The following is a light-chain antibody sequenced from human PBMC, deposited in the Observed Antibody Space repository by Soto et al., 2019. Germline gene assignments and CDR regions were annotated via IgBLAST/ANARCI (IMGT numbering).Light chain of an antibody. J-gene: IGLJ3*02. CDR3: SSYTSSSWV. Sequence: QSALTQPASGSGCPGQSITISCTGTSSDVGGYNYVSWYQQHPGKAPKLMIYDVSNRPSGVSDRFSGSKSGNTASLTISGLQAEDEADYYCSSYTSSSWVFGGGTKVTVL. CDR1: SSDVGGYNY. CDR2: DVS. V-gene: IGLV2-14*01.